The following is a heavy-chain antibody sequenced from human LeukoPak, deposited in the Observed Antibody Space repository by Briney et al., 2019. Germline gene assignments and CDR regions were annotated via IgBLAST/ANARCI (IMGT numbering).Heavy chain of an antibody. V-gene: IGHV3-48*01. CDR1: GFTCSNYN. CDR3: ARVSLVGTPTRWGYFDY. D-gene: IGHD1-1*01. CDR2: ISSSSSTI. Sequence: GGSLRLSCAASGFTCSNYNIIWVRQAPGKGLEWVSYISSSSSTIYYADSVEGRFTISRDNAKNSLYLQMNSLRAEDTAVYYCARVSLVGTPTRWGYFDYWGQGTLVTVSS. J-gene: IGHJ4*02.